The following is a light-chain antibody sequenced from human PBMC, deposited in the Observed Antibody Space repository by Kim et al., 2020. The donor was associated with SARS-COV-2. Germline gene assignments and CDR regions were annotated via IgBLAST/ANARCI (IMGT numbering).Light chain of an antibody. CDR2: DVN. Sequence: SITISCTGTSSDVGSYNLVSWYQQHPGKAPKLMIYDVNKRPSGVSNRFSGSKSGSTASLTISGLQAEDEADYYCCSYARSSTSLYVFGTGTKVTVL. CDR3: CSYARSSTSLYV. CDR1: SSDVGSYNL. J-gene: IGLJ1*01. V-gene: IGLV2-23*02.